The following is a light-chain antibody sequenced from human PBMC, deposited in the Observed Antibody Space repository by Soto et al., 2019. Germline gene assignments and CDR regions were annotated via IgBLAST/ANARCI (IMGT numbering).Light chain of an antibody. CDR2: DVT. V-gene: IGLV2-14*01. CDR1: SSDIGGCNY. J-gene: IGLJ2*01. CDR3: SSCTSSNTHVV. Sequence: QSALTQPASVSGSPGQSITISCTGTSSDIGGCNYVSWYQQHPGKAPKLIIYDVTNRPSGVSNRFSGSKSGNTASLTISGLQTEDEADYYCSSCTSSNTHVVFGGGTQLTVL.